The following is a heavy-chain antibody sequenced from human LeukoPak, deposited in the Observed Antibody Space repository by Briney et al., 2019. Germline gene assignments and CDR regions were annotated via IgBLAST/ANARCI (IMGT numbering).Heavy chain of an antibody. J-gene: IGHJ3*02. CDR2: INHSGST. D-gene: IGHD2-15*01. CDR3: ASLGSEDAFDI. CDR1: GGSFSGYY. Sequence: SETLSLTCAVYGGSFSGYYWSWIRQPPGKGLEWIGEINHSGSTNYNPSLKSRVTISVDTSKNQFSLKLSSVTAADTAVYYCASLGSEDAFDIWGQGTMVTVSS. V-gene: IGHV4-34*01.